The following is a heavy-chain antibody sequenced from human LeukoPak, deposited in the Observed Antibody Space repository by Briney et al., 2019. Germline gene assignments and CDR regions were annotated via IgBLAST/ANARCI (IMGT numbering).Heavy chain of an antibody. J-gene: IGHJ4*02. D-gene: IGHD6-6*01. CDR3: ARRVNSSSSFDY. CDR2: INHSGST. CDR1: GGSISSSFYY. Sequence: SETLSLTCTVSGGSISSSFYYWGWIRQPPGKGLEWIGEINHSGSTNYNPSLKSRVTISVDTSKNQFSLKLSSVTAADTAVYYCARRVNSSSSFDYWGQGTLVTVSS. V-gene: IGHV4-39*07.